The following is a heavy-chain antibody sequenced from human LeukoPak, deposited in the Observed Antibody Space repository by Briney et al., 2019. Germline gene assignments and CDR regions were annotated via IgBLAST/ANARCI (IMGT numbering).Heavy chain of an antibody. V-gene: IGHV3-74*01. Sequence: GVSLRLSCAASGFTFSSYWMHWVPQAPGKGLVWASRISPDGSNGFYADSVNGRFTIPRDNAKNTLYLQMNSLRADDTAVYYCARVSGCPRYHFDYWGQGTLVTVSS. D-gene: IGHD6-19*01. CDR2: ISPDGSNG. CDR3: ARVSGCPRYHFDY. CDR1: GFTFSSYW. J-gene: IGHJ4*02.